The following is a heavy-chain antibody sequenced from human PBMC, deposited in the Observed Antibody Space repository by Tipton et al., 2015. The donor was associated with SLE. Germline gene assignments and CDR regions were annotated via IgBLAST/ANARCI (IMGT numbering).Heavy chain of an antibody. D-gene: IGHD3-3*01. Sequence: SLRLSCAASGFTFSNHAIHWVRQVPGKGLEWVAVISYDGNNKYYADSVQGRFTISRDNSKNTLSLHMNSPRTEDTAVYYCAREITLFGVVWAFDIWGQGTMVTVSS. V-gene: IGHV3-30-3*01. CDR1: GFTFSNHA. CDR2: ISYDGNNK. J-gene: IGHJ3*02. CDR3: AREITLFGVVWAFDI.